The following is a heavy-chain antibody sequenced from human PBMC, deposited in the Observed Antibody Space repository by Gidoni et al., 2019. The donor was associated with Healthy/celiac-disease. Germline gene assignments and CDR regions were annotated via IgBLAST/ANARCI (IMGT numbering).Heavy chain of an antibody. V-gene: IGHV1-46*01. CDR1: GYTFTSYY. CDR2: INPSGGST. J-gene: IGHJ4*02. Sequence: QVQLVQSRAEAKKPRAQVKVSRTASGYTFTSYYMNWVRQAPGQGLEWMGIINPSGGSTSYAQKFQGRVTMTRDTSTSTVYMELSSLRSEDTAVYYCARQQGRAFDYWGQGTLVTVSS. CDR3: ARQQGRAFDY.